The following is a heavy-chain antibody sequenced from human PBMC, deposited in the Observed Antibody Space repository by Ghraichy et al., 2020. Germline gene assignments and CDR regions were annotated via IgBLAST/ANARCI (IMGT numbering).Heavy chain of an antibody. Sequence: ASVTVSCKASGYTFSDYYIHWVRQAPGQGLEWMGWINPKSGDTNYAQSFQGRVTMTTIKSIGTAYMELRRLRFGDTAVYYCARERVKPTYYFDSSASDHWGQGALVTVS. D-gene: IGHD3-9*01. V-gene: IGHV1-2*02. J-gene: IGHJ4*02. CDR1: GYTFSDYY. CDR3: ARERVKPTYYFDSSASDH. CDR2: INPKSGDT.